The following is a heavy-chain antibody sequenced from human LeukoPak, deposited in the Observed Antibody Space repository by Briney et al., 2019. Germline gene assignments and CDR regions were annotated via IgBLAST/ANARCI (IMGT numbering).Heavy chain of an antibody. CDR2: INWNGGRT. J-gene: IGHJ5*02. Sequence: GGSLRLSCAASGFTFDDYGMSWVRQAPGKGLEWVSGINWNGGRTGYADSVKGRFTISRDNAKNSLYLQMNSLRAEDTAVYYCARGSYYYGSGGFDPWGQGTLVTVSS. D-gene: IGHD3-10*01. CDR3: ARGSYYYGSGGFDP. CDR1: GFTFDDYG. V-gene: IGHV3-20*04.